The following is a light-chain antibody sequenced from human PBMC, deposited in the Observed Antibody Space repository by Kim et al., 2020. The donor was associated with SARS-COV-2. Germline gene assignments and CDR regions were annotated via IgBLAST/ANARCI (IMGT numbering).Light chain of an antibody. J-gene: IGKJ1*01. CDR3: QQAWT. Sequence: SALSASVVDRVTITCRASQSISKYLNWYQQKPGKAPKLLIYSASSLQSGVPSRFSGSGYGTDFTLTISSLQPEDFASYYCQQAWTFGQGTKVDIK. V-gene: IGKV1-39*01. CDR2: SAS. CDR1: QSISKY.